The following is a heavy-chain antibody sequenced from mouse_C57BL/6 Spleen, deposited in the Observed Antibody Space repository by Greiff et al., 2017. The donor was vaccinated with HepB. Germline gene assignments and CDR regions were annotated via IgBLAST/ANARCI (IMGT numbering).Heavy chain of an antibody. D-gene: IGHD2-3*01. CDR1: GYAFSSSW. V-gene: IGHV1-82*01. J-gene: IGHJ3*01. CDR3: ARYDAFAY. CDR2: IYPGDGDT. Sequence: VQLQQSGPELVKPGASVKISCKASGYAFSSSWMNWVKQRPGKGLEWIGRIYPGDGDTNYNGKFKGKATLTADKSSSTAYMQLSSLTSEDSAVYFCARYDAFAYWGQRTLVTVSA.